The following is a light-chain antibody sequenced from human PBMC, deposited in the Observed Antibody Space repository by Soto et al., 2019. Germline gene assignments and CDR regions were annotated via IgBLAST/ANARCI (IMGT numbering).Light chain of an antibody. J-gene: IGKJ2*01. CDR1: QNIVNW. Sequence: DIQLTQSPSFLSASVGDRVTITCRASQNIVNWLAWYQQKPGKAPNLLIYKTSTLQRGVPSRFSGSGSGTEFTLTISSLQPDDFATYYCQQYDSQPMYTFGQGTKVDIK. V-gene: IGKV1-5*03. CDR2: KTS. CDR3: QQYDSQPMYT.